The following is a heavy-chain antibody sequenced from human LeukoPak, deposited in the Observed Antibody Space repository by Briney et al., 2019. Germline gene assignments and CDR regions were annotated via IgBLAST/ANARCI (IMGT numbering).Heavy chain of an antibody. V-gene: IGHV3-48*01. CDR1: GFTFSSYG. Sequence: GGSLRLSCAASGFTFSSYGMTWVRQAPGKGLEWVSYISSSSSTIYYADSVKGRFTISRDNSKNTLYLQMNSLRAEDTAVYYCAKESYDRDIDYWGQGTLVTVSS. D-gene: IGHD3-22*01. J-gene: IGHJ4*02. CDR2: ISSSSSTI. CDR3: AKESYDRDIDY.